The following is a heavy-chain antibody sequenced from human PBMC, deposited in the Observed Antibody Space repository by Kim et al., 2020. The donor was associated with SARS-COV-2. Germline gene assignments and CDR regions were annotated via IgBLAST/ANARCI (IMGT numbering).Heavy chain of an antibody. Sequence: SETLSLTCTVSGGSISSSSYYWGWIRQPPGKGLEWIGSIYYSGSTYYNPSLKSRVTISVDTSKNQFSLKLSSVTAADTAVYYCARQRGDYYGSGSRFDYWGQGTLVPVSS. CDR2: IYYSGST. J-gene: IGHJ4*02. V-gene: IGHV4-39*01. CDR3: ARQRGDYYGSGSRFDY. D-gene: IGHD3-10*01. CDR1: GGSISSSSYY.